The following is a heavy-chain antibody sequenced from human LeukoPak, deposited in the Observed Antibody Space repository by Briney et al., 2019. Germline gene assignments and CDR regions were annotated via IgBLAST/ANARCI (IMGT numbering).Heavy chain of an antibody. V-gene: IGHV4-34*01. D-gene: IGHD3-22*01. CDR1: GGSFSGYY. CDR3: ARASGYYYFWSPPTY. CDR2: INHSGST. Sequence: SETLSLTCAVYGGSFSGYYWSWIRQPPGKGLEWIGEINHSGSTNYNPSLKSRVTISVDTSKNQFSLKLSSVTAADTAVYYCARASGYYYFWSPPTYWGQGTLVTVSS. J-gene: IGHJ4*02.